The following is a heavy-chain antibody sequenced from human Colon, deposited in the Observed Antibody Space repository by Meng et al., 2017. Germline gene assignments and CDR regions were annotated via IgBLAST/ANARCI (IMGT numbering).Heavy chain of an antibody. CDR3: ARTHSSGWHLGWFDP. Sequence: QVQLQESGPGLVKPSQTLSLTCTVSGGSISSGDYYWSWIRQPPGKGLEWIGYIYYSGSTYYNPSLKSRVTISVDTSKNQFSLKLSSVTAADTAVYYCARTHSSGWHLGWFDPWGQGTLVTVSS. V-gene: IGHV4-30-4*01. CDR2: IYYSGST. J-gene: IGHJ5*02. D-gene: IGHD6-19*01. CDR1: GGSISSGDYY.